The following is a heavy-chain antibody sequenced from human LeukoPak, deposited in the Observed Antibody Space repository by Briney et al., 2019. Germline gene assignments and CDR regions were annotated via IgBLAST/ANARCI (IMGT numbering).Heavy chain of an antibody. CDR3: ARDRSVTTRGGNYFDY. V-gene: IGHV3-21*01. Sequence: GGSLRLSCAASGFTFSNYSMNWVRQAPGKGLERVSSISSSSSYIYYADSVKGRFTISRDNAKNSLYLQMNSLRAEDTAVYYCARDRSVTTRGGNYFDYWGQGTLVTVSS. D-gene: IGHD4-17*01. CDR1: GFTFSNYS. CDR2: ISSSSSYI. J-gene: IGHJ4*02.